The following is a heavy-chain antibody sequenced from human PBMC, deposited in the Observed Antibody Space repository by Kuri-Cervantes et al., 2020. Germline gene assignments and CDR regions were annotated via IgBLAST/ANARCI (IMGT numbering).Heavy chain of an antibody. V-gene: IGHV1-18*01. Sequence: ASVKVSCKASGYTLTNYVISWVRQAPGQGLEWMGWINPYNGNTNYAQKLQGGVTMTTDTSTSTAYMELRSLRSDDTAVYYCARNLAPSYYYGMDVWGQGTTVTVSS. CDR3: ARNLAPSYYYGMDV. CDR1: GYTLTNYV. J-gene: IGHJ6*02. CDR2: INPYNGNT. D-gene: IGHD3-16*01.